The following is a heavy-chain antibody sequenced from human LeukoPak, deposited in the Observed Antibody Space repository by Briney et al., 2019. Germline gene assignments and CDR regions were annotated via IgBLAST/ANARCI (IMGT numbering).Heavy chain of an antibody. CDR1: GYTFTSYG. CDR2: ISAYNGNT. V-gene: IGHV1-18*01. CDR3: ARDRGKDYGDYGLDY. Sequence: ASVKVSCKASGYTFTSYGISWVRQAPGQGLEWMGWISAYNGNTDYAQKLQGRVTMTTDTSTSTAYMELRSLRSDDTAVYYCARDRGKDYGDYGLDYWGQGTLVTVSS. J-gene: IGHJ4*02. D-gene: IGHD4-17*01.